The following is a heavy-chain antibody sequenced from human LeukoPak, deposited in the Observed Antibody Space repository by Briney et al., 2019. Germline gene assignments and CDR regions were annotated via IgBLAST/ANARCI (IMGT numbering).Heavy chain of an antibody. J-gene: IGHJ4*02. CDR3: AREKNYYDSSGYPYYFDY. CDR2: ISSSSSYI. Sequence: GGSLRLSCAASGFTFSSYSMNWVRQAPGKGLEWVSSISSSSSYIYYADSVKGRFTISRDNAKNSLYLQMNSLRVEDTAVYYCAREKNYYDSSGYPYYFDYWGQGTLVTVSS. CDR1: GFTFSSYS. V-gene: IGHV3-21*01. D-gene: IGHD3-22*01.